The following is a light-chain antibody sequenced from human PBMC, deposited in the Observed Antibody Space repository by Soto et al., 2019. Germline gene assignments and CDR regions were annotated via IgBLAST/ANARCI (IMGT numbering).Light chain of an antibody. Sequence: DIVMTQSPLSLPVTPGEPASISCRSSQSLLHSNGYNYLDWYLQKPGQSPQLLIYLGSTRASGVPERFSGRGSGTDFTLKISRVEAEDVGVYYCMQALQTPFTFGPGTKVAIK. CDR2: LGS. V-gene: IGKV2-28*01. CDR3: MQALQTPFT. J-gene: IGKJ3*01. CDR1: QSLLHSNGYNY.